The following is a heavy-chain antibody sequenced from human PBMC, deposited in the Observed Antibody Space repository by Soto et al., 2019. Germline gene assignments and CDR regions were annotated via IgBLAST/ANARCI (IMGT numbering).Heavy chain of an antibody. CDR1: GGSISSSSYY. D-gene: IGHD3-22*01. V-gene: IGHV4-39*01. Sequence: SETLSLTCTVSGGSISSSSYYWGWIRQPPGKGLEWIGSIYYSGSTYYNTSLKSRVTISVDTSKNQFSLKLSSVTAADTAVYYCVRHLYYYDSSGYPAAFDYWGKGTRVTVS. J-gene: IGHJ4*02. CDR3: VRHLYYYDSSGYPAAFDY. CDR2: IYYSGST.